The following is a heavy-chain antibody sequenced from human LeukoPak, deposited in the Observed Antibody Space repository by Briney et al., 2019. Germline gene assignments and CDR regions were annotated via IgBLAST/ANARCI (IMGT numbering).Heavy chain of an antibody. Sequence: ASVKVSCKASGYTFTSYDINWVRQATGQGLEWMGWMNPNSGNTGYAQKFQDRVTMTRNTSISTAYMEVSSLRSEDTAVYYCARDNSVRDEAWWFNPWGQGTLVTVSS. V-gene: IGHV1-8*01. CDR3: ARDNSVRDEAWWFNP. CDR1: GYTFTSYD. CDR2: MNPNSGNT. D-gene: IGHD5-24*01. J-gene: IGHJ5*02.